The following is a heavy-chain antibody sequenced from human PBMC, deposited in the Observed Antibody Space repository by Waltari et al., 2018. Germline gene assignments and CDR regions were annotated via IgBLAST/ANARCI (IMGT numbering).Heavy chain of an antibody. CDR2: VIAFVDPA. CDR3: ARDRAPYVDTPMDSWEGGDVSDI. D-gene: IGHD5-18*01. Sequence: QVQLVQSGAEVKKPGSSVTVSCKASGGTFRNYAIHWVRQAPGQGLEWMGGVIAFVDPADDAQKFQGRVTSTADESTRTAYMDLRRLRSEDTAVSYCARDRAPYVDTPMDSWEGGDVSDIWGQGTMVTVSS. CDR1: GGTFRNYA. V-gene: IGHV1-69*12. J-gene: IGHJ3*02.